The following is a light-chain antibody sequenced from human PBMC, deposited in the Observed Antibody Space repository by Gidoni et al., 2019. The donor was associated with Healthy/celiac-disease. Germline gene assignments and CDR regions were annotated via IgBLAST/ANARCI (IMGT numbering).Light chain of an antibody. CDR3: QQYDNWPRT. CDR1: QSVRSN. CDR2: GAS. J-gene: IGKJ1*01. V-gene: IGKV3-15*01. Sequence: EIVLTHSPATLSVSPGERATLSCRASQSVRSNFAWYQQKPGQAPRLLIHGASTRATGIPARFSGSGSGTEFTLTISSLQSEDFAVYYCQQYDNWPRTFGQGTKVEIK.